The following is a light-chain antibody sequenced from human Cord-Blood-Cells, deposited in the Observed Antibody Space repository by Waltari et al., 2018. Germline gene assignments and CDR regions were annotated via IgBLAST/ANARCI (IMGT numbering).Light chain of an antibody. Sequence: QSVLTQPPSASGTPGQRVTIPCSGSSSNIGSNYVYWYQQLPGTAPKPLIYRNNQRPSGVPDRFSGSKSGTSASLAISGLRSEDEADYYCAAWDDSLSGYVFGTGTKVTVL. CDR2: RNN. CDR3: AAWDDSLSGYV. J-gene: IGLJ1*01. V-gene: IGLV1-47*01. CDR1: SSNIGSNY.